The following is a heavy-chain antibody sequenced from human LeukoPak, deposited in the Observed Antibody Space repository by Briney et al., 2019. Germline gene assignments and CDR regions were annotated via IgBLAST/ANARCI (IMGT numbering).Heavy chain of an antibody. CDR2: IYHSGST. J-gene: IGHJ5*02. V-gene: IGHV4-39*01. CDR3: ARGLPGAARLPLNWFDP. Sequence: SETLSLTCTVSAGSISSSSYSWGWIRQPPGKGLEWIGSIYHSGSTYHNPSLKSRVTISVDTSKNQFSLKLNSVTAADTAVYYCARGLPGAARLPLNWFDPWGQGTLVTVSS. D-gene: IGHD6-6*01. CDR1: AGSISSSSYS.